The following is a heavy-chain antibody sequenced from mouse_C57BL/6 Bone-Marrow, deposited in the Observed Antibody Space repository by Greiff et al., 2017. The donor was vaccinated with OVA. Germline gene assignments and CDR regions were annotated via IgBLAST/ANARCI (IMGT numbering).Heavy chain of an antibody. V-gene: IGHV2-9-1*01. CDR2: IWTGGGT. D-gene: IGHD2-5*01. Sequence: QVQLKQSGPGLVAPSQSLSITCTVSGFSLTSYAISWVRQPPGKGLEWLGVIWTGGGTNYNSALKSRLSISKDNSKSQVFLKMNSLQTDDTARYYCARLNSNYVYWYFDVWGTGTTVTVSS. CDR3: ARLNSNYVYWYFDV. CDR1: GFSLTSYA. J-gene: IGHJ1*03.